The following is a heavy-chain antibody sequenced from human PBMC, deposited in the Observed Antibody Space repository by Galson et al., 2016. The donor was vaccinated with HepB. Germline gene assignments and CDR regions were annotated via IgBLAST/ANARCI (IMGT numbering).Heavy chain of an antibody. Sequence: SLRLSCAASGFTFSSYAMSWVRQAPGKGLECVSGISGSGGYTNYADSVKGRFTISRDNSKNTLYLQMNSLTGEDTAVYYCARDGYNDYYQSRMDVWGQGTTVSVSS. CDR1: GFTFSSYA. J-gene: IGHJ6*02. CDR3: ARDGYNDYYQSRMDV. V-gene: IGHV3-23*01. CDR2: ISGSGGYT. D-gene: IGHD5-24*01.